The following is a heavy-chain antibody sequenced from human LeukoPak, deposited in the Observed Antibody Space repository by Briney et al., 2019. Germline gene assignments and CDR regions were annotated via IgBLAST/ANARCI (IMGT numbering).Heavy chain of an antibody. CDR2: IRYDGSNK. CDR1: GFTFSSYG. Sequence: GGSLRLSCAASGFTFSSYGMHWVRQAPGKGLEWVAFIRYDGSNKYYADSVKGRFTISRDNSKNTLYLQMNSLRAEDTAVHYCAKDPRFAVTTYPDYWGQGTLVTVSS. J-gene: IGHJ4*02. D-gene: IGHD4-11*01. CDR3: AKDPRFAVTTYPDY. V-gene: IGHV3-30*02.